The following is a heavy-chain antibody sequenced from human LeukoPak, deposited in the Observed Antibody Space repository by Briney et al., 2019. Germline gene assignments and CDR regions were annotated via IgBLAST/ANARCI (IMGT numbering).Heavy chain of an antibody. V-gene: IGHV3-48*04. CDR1: GFTFSPYP. Sequence: QSGGSLRLSCAASGFTFSPYPMNWVRQAPGKGLEWVSYISGGSDTIDYADSVKGRFTISRDNAKNSLYLQMNSLRAEDTAVYYCARDPGRDRYFDSWGQGTLVTVSS. CDR2: ISGGSDTI. J-gene: IGHJ4*02. CDR3: ARDPGRDRYFDS. D-gene: IGHD5-24*01.